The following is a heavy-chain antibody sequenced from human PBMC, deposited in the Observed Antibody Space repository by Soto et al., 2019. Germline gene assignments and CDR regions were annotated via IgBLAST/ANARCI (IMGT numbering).Heavy chain of an antibody. Sequence: GGSLSLSCSTSGFPLKDCAISWVRPAPGKGLEWVSGISGSGGATYYTDSVEGRFTISKDFSKNTVSLQMTGLRVDDTAVYYCARTRTAFYRYYFDSWGQGALVTVSS. D-gene: IGHD2-21*02. CDR1: GFPLKDCA. J-gene: IGHJ4*02. CDR2: ISGSGGAT. V-gene: IGHV3-23*01. CDR3: ARTRTAFYRYYFDS.